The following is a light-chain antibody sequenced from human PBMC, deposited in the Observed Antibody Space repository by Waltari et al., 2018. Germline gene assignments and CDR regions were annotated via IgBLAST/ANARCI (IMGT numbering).Light chain of an antibody. CDR1: QSVSSY. J-gene: IGKJ4*01. CDR2: DAS. Sequence: EIVLTQSPATLSLSPGARATLSCRASQSVSSYLAWYQQTPGQDPRLLIYDASNRATGIPARFSGSGSGTDFTLTISSLEPEDFAVYYCQQRSNWPLTFGGGTKVEIK. V-gene: IGKV3-11*01. CDR3: QQRSNWPLT.